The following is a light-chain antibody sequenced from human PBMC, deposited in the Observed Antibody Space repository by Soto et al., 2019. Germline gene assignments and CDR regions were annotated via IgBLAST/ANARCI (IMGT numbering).Light chain of an antibody. CDR2: DAS. CDR1: QDVSSY. J-gene: IGKJ2*01. CDR3: LQRGNWPPYT. V-gene: IGKV3-11*01. Sequence: EIVLSQSPATLSLSPGERATLSCRASQDVSSYLAWYQQKPGQAPRLLIYDASNRATGIPARFSASGSGSDFTLTISSLEPEDFAVYYCLQRGNWPPYTFGQGTKLEIK.